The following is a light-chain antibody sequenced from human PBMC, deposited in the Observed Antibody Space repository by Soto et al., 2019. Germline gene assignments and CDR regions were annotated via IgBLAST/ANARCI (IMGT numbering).Light chain of an antibody. Sequence: EIVLTPSQATLSFSPVDIANLSFRASQSVSSYLGWYQQKPGQAPRLLIYDASNRATGIPARFSGSGSGTDSTLTISSLEPEDFAVYYCQQRSSWPWTFGQGTKVDIK. CDR3: QQRSSWPWT. CDR1: QSVSSY. CDR2: DAS. J-gene: IGKJ1*01. V-gene: IGKV3-11*01.